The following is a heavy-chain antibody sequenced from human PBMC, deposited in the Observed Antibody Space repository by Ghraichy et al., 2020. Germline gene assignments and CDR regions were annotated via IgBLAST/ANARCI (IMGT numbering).Heavy chain of an antibody. CDR1: GFTVSSNY. CDR3: ARDDYGDYGLDYYGMDV. CDR2: IYSGGST. Sequence: GGSLRLSCAASGFTVSSNYMSWVRQAPGKGLEWVSVIYSGGSTYYADSVKGRFTISRDNSKNTLYLQMNSLRAEDTAVYYCARDDYGDYGLDYYGMDVWGQGTTVTVSS. J-gene: IGHJ6*02. V-gene: IGHV3-53*01. D-gene: IGHD4-17*01.